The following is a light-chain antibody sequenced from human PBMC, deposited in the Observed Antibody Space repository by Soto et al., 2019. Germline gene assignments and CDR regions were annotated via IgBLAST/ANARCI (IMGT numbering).Light chain of an antibody. CDR2: KAS. Sequence: DIQMTQSPSTLSASVGDRVTITCRASQSINIWLAWYQQKPGRAPKLLIYKASTLESGVPSRFSGSGSGTEFTLTISSLQPDDFATYYCQQYNSYSPWTFGQGTKVDIK. V-gene: IGKV1-5*03. J-gene: IGKJ1*01. CDR1: QSINIW. CDR3: QQYNSYSPWT.